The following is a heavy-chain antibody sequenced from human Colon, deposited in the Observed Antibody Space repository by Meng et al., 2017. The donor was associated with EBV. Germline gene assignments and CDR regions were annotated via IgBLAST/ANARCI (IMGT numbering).Heavy chain of an antibody. Sequence: QGPRQGAGPGQVKPSQTMSLPCTVSGGSISSGNNYWSWIRQQPGKGLEYIGYIYYSGSTYYNPSLKSRVIISVDTSKNQFSLRLNSVTAADTAVYYCVSLYGDSSVWYLDLWGRGTLVTVSS. CDR3: VSLYGDSSVWYLDL. J-gene: IGHJ2*01. CDR1: GGSISSGNNY. V-gene: IGHV4-31*03. D-gene: IGHD4-17*01. CDR2: IYYSGST.